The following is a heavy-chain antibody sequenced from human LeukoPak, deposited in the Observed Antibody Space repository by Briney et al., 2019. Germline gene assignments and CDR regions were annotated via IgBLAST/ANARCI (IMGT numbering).Heavy chain of an antibody. CDR3: ARHRNYMYSSSSLERWFDP. V-gene: IGHV4-39*01. Sequence: SETLSLTCSVSGDSLSNPRHFWGWVRQSPGRGLEWIGTSDDGASVYHNPSLQSRVTISVDTSKNQFSLKLSSVTAADTAVYYCARHRNYMYSSSSLERWFDPWGQGTLVTVSS. J-gene: IGHJ5*02. CDR2: SDDGASV. CDR1: GDSLSNPRHF. D-gene: IGHD6-6*01.